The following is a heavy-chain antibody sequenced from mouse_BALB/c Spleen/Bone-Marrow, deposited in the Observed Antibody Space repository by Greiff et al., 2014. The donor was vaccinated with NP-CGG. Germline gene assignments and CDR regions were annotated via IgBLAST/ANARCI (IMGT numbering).Heavy chain of an antibody. CDR2: IDPANGNT. Sequence: EVQLQQSGAELVKPGASVKLSCTASGFNIKDTYMHWVKQRPEQGLEWIGRIDPANGNTKYDPKFQGKATVTADTSSNTAYLQLSSLTSEDTAVYYCVRSFFYYLSFDYWGQGTTLTVSS. D-gene: IGHD2-1*01. CDR1: GFNIKDTY. V-gene: IGHV14-3*02. J-gene: IGHJ2*01. CDR3: VRSFFYYLSFDY.